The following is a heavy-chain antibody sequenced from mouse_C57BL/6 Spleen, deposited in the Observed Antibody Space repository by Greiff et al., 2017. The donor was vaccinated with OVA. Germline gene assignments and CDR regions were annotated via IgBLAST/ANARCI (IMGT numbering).Heavy chain of an antibody. J-gene: IGHJ4*01. CDR1: GYTFTSYW. CDR3: ARDGYDRAMDY. Sequence: QVQLQQPGAELVKPGASVQLSCKASGYTFTSYWMPWVKQRPGQGLEWIGMIHPNSGSTNYNEKFKSKATLTVDKSSRPAYMQLSSLTSEDSAVYYCARDGYDRAMDYWGQGTSVTVSS. D-gene: IGHD2-2*01. CDR2: IHPNSGST. V-gene: IGHV1-64*01.